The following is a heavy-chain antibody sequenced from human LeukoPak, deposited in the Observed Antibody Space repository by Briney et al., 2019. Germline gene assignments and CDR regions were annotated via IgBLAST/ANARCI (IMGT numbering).Heavy chain of an antibody. V-gene: IGHV1-18*01. J-gene: IGHJ3*02. D-gene: IGHD3-22*01. CDR1: GYTFTSYR. CDR3: ARGVISAFDI. Sequence: ASVRVSCKASGYTFTSYRISWVRQAPGQGLEWMGWISPNNGNTNYAQKLQGRVTMPTDTSTTTAYMELRSLRSDDTAVYYCARGVISAFDIWGQGTMVTVSS. CDR2: ISPNNGNT.